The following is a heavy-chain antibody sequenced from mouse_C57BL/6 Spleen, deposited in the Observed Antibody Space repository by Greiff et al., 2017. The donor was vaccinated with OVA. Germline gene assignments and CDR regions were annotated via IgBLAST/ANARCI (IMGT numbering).Heavy chain of an antibody. CDR1: GFSLTSYG. D-gene: IGHD2-4*01. V-gene: IGHV2-6*03. J-gene: IGHJ4*01. CDR3: ASYDYDDYYAMDY. Sequence: VQRVESGPGLVAPSQSLSITCTVSGFSLTSYGVHWVRQPPGKGLEWLVVIWSDGSTTYNSALKSRLSISKDNSKSQVFLKMNSLQTDDTAMYYCASYDYDDYYAMDYWGQGTSVTVSS. CDR2: IWSDGST.